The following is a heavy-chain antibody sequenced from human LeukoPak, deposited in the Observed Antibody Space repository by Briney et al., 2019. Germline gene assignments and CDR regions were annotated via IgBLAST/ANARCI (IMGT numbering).Heavy chain of an antibody. CDR3: AKDMGYCSGGSCYWGYYYYYGMDV. J-gene: IGHJ6*02. D-gene: IGHD2-15*01. V-gene: IGHV3-9*01. CDR2: ISWNSGSI. CDR1: GFSFDDYA. Sequence: GGSLRLSCAASGFSFDDYAIHWVRQAPGKGLEWVSGISWNSGSIGYADSVKGRFTISRDNAKNSLYLQMNSLRAEDTALYYCAKDMGYCSGGSCYWGYYYYYGMDVWGQGTTVTVSS.